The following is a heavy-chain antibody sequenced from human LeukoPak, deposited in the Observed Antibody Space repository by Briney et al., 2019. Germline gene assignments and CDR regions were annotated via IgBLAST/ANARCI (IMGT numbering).Heavy chain of an antibody. CDR3: ARDCSGGSCYLSFDY. Sequence: SETLSLTCTVSGGSISSGDYYWSWIRQPPGTGLEWIGYIYYSGSTYYNPSLKSRVTISVDTSKNQFSLKLSSVTAADTAVYYCARDCSGGSCYLSFDYWGQGTLVTVSS. CDR2: IYYSGST. J-gene: IGHJ4*02. D-gene: IGHD2-15*01. CDR1: GGSISSGDYY. V-gene: IGHV4-30-4*01.